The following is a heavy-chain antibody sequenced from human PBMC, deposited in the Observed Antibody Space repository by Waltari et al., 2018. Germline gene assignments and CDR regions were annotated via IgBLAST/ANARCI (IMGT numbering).Heavy chain of an antibody. CDR1: GLSFSNYW. V-gene: IGHV3-7*01. CDR3: TRGGRDSSWYWRD. D-gene: IGHD6-13*01. Sequence: EVQLVESGGGLAQPGGSLRLSCAASGLSFSNYWMTWVRQASGKGPGWVANIKQEGSEKYYMDSVKGRFTISRDNAKNSLYLQMNNLRVEDTAVYYCTRGGRDSSWYWRDWGQGTLVTVSS. CDR2: IKQEGSEK. J-gene: IGHJ4*02.